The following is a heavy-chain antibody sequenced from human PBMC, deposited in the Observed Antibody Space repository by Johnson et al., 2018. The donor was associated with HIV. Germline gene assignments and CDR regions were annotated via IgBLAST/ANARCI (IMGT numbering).Heavy chain of an antibody. J-gene: IGHJ3*02. Sequence: QEQLVESGGGVVQPGRSLRLSCAASGSTFSSYGMHWVRQAPGKGLEWVAFIRYAGSNKYYADSVTGQFTIPRDNSKNTLDPQMNSLRAEDTAVYYCAQEGPLTVTTVMDAFDIWGQGTMVTVSS. D-gene: IGHD4-17*01. CDR3: AQEGPLTVTTVMDAFDI. CDR2: IRYAGSNK. V-gene: IGHV3-30*02. CDR1: GSTFSSYG.